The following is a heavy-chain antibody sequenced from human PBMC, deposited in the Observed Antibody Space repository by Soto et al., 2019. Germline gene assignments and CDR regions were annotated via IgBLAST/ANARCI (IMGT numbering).Heavy chain of an antibody. CDR2: IWYDGSKK. V-gene: IGHV3-33*01. CDR1: GFTFNIYG. J-gene: IGHJ4*02. Sequence: QVQLVESGGGVVQPGRSLSLSCAASGFTFNIYGMHRVRQAPGKGLEWVAVIWYDGSKKYYADSVKGRFTISRDNSKNTLYLLMNSLRAEDTAIYYCVRDRRTHYFDYWGQGTLVTVSS. CDR3: VRDRRTHYFDY.